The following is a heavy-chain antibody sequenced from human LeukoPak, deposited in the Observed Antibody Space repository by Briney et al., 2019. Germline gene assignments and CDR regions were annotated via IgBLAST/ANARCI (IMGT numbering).Heavy chain of an antibody. CDR1: GFTFSSYS. CDR2: ISGSGGST. Sequence: GGSLRLSCAASGFTFSSYSMNWVRQAPGKGLEWVSAISGSGGSTYYADSVKGRFTISRDNSKNTLYLQMNSLRAEDTAVYYCAKDPAGRGHFDYWGQGTLVTVSS. V-gene: IGHV3-23*01. CDR3: AKDPAGRGHFDY. J-gene: IGHJ4*02. D-gene: IGHD6-6*01.